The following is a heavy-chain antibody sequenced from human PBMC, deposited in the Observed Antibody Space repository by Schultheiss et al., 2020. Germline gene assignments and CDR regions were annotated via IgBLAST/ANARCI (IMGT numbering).Heavy chain of an antibody. Sequence: GGSLRLSCAASGFTFSSYAMSWVRQAPGKGLEWVSVIYSGGSTYYADSVKGRFTISRDNSKNTLYLQMNSLRAEDTAVYYCARGGGYQLPFDYWGQGTLVTVSS. V-gene: IGHV3-66*01. J-gene: IGHJ4*02. CDR2: IYSGGST. CDR3: ARGGGYQLPFDY. CDR1: GFTFSSYA. D-gene: IGHD2-2*01.